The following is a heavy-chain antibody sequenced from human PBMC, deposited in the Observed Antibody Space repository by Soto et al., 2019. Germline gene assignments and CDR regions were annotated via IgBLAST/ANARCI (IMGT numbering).Heavy chain of an antibody. J-gene: IGHJ6*02. D-gene: IGHD3-10*01. CDR1: GFTFSGYY. CDR3: ARGGYYYANYGMDV. CDR2: ISSSSSYT. V-gene: IGHV3-11*06. Sequence: GGSLRLSCAASGFTFSGYYMSWIRKAPGKGLEWVSYISSSSSYTNYADSVKGRFTISRDNAKNSLYLQMNSLRAEDTAVYYCARGGYYYANYGMDVWGQGTTVTVSS.